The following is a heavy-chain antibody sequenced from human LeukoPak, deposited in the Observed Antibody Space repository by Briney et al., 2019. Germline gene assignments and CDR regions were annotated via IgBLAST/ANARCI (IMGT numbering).Heavy chain of an antibody. D-gene: IGHD3-10*01. J-gene: IGHJ5*02. CDR3: ARELSSWYYYGSGSYNWFDP. Sequence: GASVKVSCKASGYTFTSYGISRVRQAPGQGLEWMGWISAYNGNTNYAQKLQGRVTMTTDTPTSTAYMELRSLRSDDTAVYYCARELSSWYYYGSGSYNWFDPWGQGTLVTVSS. CDR1: GYTFTSYG. CDR2: ISAYNGNT. V-gene: IGHV1-18*01.